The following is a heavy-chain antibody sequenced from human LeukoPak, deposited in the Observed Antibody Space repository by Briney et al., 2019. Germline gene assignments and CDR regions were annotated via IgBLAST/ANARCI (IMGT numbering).Heavy chain of an antibody. CDR3: ARDPDFGY. Sequence: PGGSLRLSCAASGFTFSSYAMSWVRQAPGKGLEWVANIKQDGSEKYYVDSVKGRFTISRDNAKNSLYLQMNSLRAEDTAVYYCARDPDFGYWGQGTLVTVSS. CDR1: GFTFSSYA. V-gene: IGHV3-7*01. CDR2: IKQDGSEK. J-gene: IGHJ4*02.